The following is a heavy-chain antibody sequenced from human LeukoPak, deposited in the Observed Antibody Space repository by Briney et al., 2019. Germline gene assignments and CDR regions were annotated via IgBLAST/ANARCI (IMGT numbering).Heavy chain of an antibody. CDR3: ARQGYYDSSAPAAFGI. D-gene: IGHD3-22*01. CDR2: FYYIGTT. V-gene: IGHV4-39*01. J-gene: IGHJ3*02. Sequence: SETLSLTCTVSGGSISSSSYFWGWIRQPPGKGLEWIGSFYYIGTTYYNPSLRSRGTISGDTSKNQFSLKLNSVTAADTAVYYCARQGYYDSSAPAAFGIWGQGTMVTVS. CDR1: GGSISSSSYF.